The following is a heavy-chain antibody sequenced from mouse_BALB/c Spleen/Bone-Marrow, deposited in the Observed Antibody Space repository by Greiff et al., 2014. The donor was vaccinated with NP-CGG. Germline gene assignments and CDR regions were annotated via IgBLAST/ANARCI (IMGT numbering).Heavy chain of an antibody. CDR2: IDPANGNT. V-gene: IGHV14-3*02. CDR1: GFNIKDTY. D-gene: IGHD2-1*01. CDR3: ARWDGNYIYAMDY. J-gene: IGHJ4*01. Sequence: VQLQQSGAELVKPGASVKLSCTASGFNIKDTYMHWVKQRPEQGLEWIGRIDPANGNTKYDPKFQGKATITADTSSNTAYLQLSSLTSEDTAVYYCARWDGNYIYAMDYRGQGTSVTVSS.